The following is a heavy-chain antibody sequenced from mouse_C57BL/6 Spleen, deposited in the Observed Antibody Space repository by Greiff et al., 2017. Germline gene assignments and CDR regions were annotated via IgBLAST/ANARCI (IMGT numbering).Heavy chain of an antibody. CDR1: GFTFSDYG. CDR3: ARYDYDWYFDV. V-gene: IGHV5-17*01. CDR2: ISSGSSTI. D-gene: IGHD2-4*01. Sequence: EVKLVESGGGLVKPGGSLKLSCAASGFTFSDYGMHWVRQAPEKGLEWVAYISSGSSTIYYADTVKGRFTISRANAKNTLFLQMTSLRSEDTAVYYCARYDYDWYFDVWGTGTTVTVSS. J-gene: IGHJ1*03.